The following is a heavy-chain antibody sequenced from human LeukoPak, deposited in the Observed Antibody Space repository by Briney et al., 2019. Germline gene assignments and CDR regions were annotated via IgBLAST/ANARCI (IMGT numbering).Heavy chain of an antibody. CDR3: ARERSGSPVSDY. Sequence: TLSLTCTVSGGSISSGGYYWSWIRQHPGKGLEWIGYIYYSGSTYYNPSLKSRVTISVDTSKNQFSLKLSSVTAADTAVYYCARERSGSPVSDYWGQGTLVTVSS. J-gene: IGHJ4*02. CDR1: GGSISSGGYY. V-gene: IGHV4-31*03. CDR2: IYYSGST. D-gene: IGHD3-10*01.